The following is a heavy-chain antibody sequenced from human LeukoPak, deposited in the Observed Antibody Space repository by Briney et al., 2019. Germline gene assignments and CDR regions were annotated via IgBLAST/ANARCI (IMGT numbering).Heavy chain of an antibody. CDR2: MNPNSGNT. CDR3: ATAVAGTWTFDY. D-gene: IGHD6-19*01. V-gene: IGHV1-8*01. J-gene: IGHJ4*02. CDR1: GYTFTNYD. Sequence: GASVKVSCKASGYTFTNYDINWVRQATGQGLEWMGWMNPNSGNTGYAQKFQGRVTMTRNTSISTAYMELSSLRSEDTAVYYCATAVAGTWTFDYWGQGTLVTVSS.